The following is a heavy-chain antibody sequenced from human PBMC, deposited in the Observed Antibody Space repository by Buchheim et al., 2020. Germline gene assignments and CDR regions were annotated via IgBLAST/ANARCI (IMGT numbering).Heavy chain of an antibody. CDR3: ARLDIAAVTDYYDSSGYYYFDY. CDR2: INTNTGNP. D-gene: IGHD3-22*01. Sequence: QVQLVQSGSELKKPGASVKVSCKASGYTFTSYAMNWVRQAPGQGLEWMGWINTNTGNPTYAQGFTGRFVFSLDTSVSPAYLQISSLKAEDTAVYYCARLDIAAVTDYYDSSGYYYFDYWGQGTL. J-gene: IGHJ4*02. CDR1: GYTFTSYA. V-gene: IGHV7-4-1*02.